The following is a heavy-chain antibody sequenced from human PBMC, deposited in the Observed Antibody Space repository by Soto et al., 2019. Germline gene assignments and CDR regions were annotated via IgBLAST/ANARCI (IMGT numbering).Heavy chain of an antibody. D-gene: IGHD4-17*01. CDR1: GYTLTELS. CDR3: ATGPHDYVDSES. CDR2: FDPEDGET. Sequence: ASVKVSCKVSGYTLTELSMHWVRQAPGKGLEWMGGFDPEDGETIYAQKFQGRVTMTEDTSTDTAYMELSSLRSEDTAVYYCATGPHDYVDSESWGQGTLVTVSS. V-gene: IGHV1-24*01. J-gene: IGHJ5*02.